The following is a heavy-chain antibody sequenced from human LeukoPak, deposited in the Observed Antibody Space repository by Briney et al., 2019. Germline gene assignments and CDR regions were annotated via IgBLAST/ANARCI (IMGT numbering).Heavy chain of an antibody. CDR3: AREVATTMDAFDI. CDR1: GFTFSSYW. V-gene: IGHV3-74*01. CDR2: INTDGSST. J-gene: IGHJ3*02. Sequence: GGSLRLSCAASGFTFSSYWMHWVRQAPGKGLVWVSRINTDGSSTSYADSVKGRFTISRDNAKNTLYLQVSSLRAEDTAVYYCAREVATTMDAFDIWGQGTMVTVSS. D-gene: IGHD5-18*01.